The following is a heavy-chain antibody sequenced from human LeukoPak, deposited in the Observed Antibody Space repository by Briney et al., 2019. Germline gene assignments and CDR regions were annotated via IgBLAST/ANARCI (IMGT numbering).Heavy chain of an antibody. J-gene: IGHJ4*02. CDR1: GFTFSDSY. CDR2: IGGSGRDI. CDR3: AKTARAYEY. Sequence: PGGSLRLSCVASGFTFSDSYMSWVRQTPERRLECISYIGGSGRDIKYADSVKGRFTISRDNAKNALYLQMNSLRAEDTAVYYCAKTARAYEYWGQGTQVTVSS. V-gene: IGHV3-11*01. D-gene: IGHD2-21*01.